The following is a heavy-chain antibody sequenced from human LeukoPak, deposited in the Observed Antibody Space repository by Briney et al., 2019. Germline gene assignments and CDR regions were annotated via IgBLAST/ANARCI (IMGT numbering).Heavy chain of an antibody. V-gene: IGHV4-34*01. D-gene: IGHD3-16*02. Sequence: TSETLSLTCAVYGGSFSGYYWSWIRQPPGKGLEWIGEINHSGSTNYNPSLKSRVTISVDTSKNQFSLKLSSVTAADTAVYYCARLWNYVWGSYRYTGSSDYWGQGTLVTVSS. J-gene: IGHJ4*02. CDR3: ARLWNYVWGSYRYTGSSDY. CDR1: GGSFSGYY. CDR2: INHSGST.